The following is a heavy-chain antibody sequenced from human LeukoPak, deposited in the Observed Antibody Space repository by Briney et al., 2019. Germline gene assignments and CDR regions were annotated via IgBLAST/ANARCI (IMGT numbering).Heavy chain of an antibody. CDR1: GGSISSYY. D-gene: IGHD5-12*01. V-gene: IGHV4-59*12. Sequence: SETLSLTCTVSGGSISSYYWSWIRQPPGKGLEWIGYIYYTGSTNYNPSLESRVTMSVDTSKNQFSLKLSSVTAADTAVYYCARSIVATIIGYYYYYMDVWGKGTTVTVSS. J-gene: IGHJ6*03. CDR3: ARSIVATIIGYYYYYMDV. CDR2: IYYTGST.